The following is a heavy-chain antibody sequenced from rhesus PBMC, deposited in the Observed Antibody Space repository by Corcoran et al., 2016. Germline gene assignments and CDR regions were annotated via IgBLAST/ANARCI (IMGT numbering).Heavy chain of an antibody. CDR3: ARERAAAGHYFDY. Sequence: QAQLQESGPGLVKPSETLSLTCAVSGYSISRGYGWCRIRQPPGKGLEGSGYIGGCSGSTTDNPSLKNRVTISKGAPKCQFSLKLNSVTAADRAVYYCARERAAAGHYFDYWGQGVLVTVSS. CDR1: GYSISRGYG. J-gene: IGHJ4*01. V-gene: IGHV4-127*01. CDR2: IGGCSGST. D-gene: IGHD6-25*01.